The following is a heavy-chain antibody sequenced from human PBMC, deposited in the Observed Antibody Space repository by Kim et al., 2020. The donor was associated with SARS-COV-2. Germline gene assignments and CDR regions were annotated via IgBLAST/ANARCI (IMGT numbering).Heavy chain of an antibody. J-gene: IGHJ4*02. CDR1: GGTFSSYA. CDR3: AREKYQLWLRELGYFDY. Sequence: SVKVSCKASGGTFSSYAISWVRQAPGQGLEWMGRIIPILGIANYAQKFQGRVTITADKSTSTAYMELSSLRSEDTAVYYCAREKYQLWLRELGYFDYWGQGTLVTVSS. CDR2: IIPILGIA. D-gene: IGHD5-18*01. V-gene: IGHV1-69*04.